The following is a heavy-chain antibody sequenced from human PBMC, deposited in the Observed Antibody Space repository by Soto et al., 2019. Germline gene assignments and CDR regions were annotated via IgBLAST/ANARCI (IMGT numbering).Heavy chain of an antibody. Sequence: ASVKVSCKASGYTFTAYYIHWVRQGPGRGLEWVGWINPNSGGTYYAQKFQAWSTMTRDTSISTAYLELSGLTSNDTAVYYCARDNTTRHYYFNLDGWGQGTTVTVSS. CDR2: INPNSGGT. D-gene: IGHD3-22*01. J-gene: IGHJ6*02. V-gene: IGHV1-2*04. CDR1: GYTFTAYY. CDR3: ARDNTTRHYYFNLDG.